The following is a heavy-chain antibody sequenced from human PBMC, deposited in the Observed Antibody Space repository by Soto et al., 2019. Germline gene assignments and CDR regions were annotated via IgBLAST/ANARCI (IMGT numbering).Heavy chain of an antibody. CDR1: GYTFTSYG. CDR3: ARGSSFYDSSGRPIDY. CDR2: ISAYNGNT. D-gene: IGHD3-22*01. J-gene: IGHJ4*02. V-gene: IGHV1-18*01. Sequence: ASVKVSCKASGYTFTSYGISWVRQAPGQGLEWMGWISAYNGNTNYAQKLQGRVTMTTDTSTSTAYMELRSLRSDDTAVYYCARGSSFYDSSGRPIDYRGPGPLVTVSS.